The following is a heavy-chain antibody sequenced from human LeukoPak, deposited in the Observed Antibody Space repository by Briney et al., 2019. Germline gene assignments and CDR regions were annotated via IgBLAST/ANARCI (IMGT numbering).Heavy chain of an antibody. V-gene: IGHV3-21*01. Sequence: GGSLRLSCAASGFTFSSYSMNWVRQAPGKGLEWVSSISSSSSYIYYADSVKGRFTISRANAKNSLYLQMNSLRAEDTAVYYCARDVKPTYYYDSSGSLYFDYWGQGTLVTVSS. CDR3: ARDVKPTYYYDSSGSLYFDY. J-gene: IGHJ4*02. D-gene: IGHD3-22*01. CDR2: ISSSSSYI. CDR1: GFTFSSYS.